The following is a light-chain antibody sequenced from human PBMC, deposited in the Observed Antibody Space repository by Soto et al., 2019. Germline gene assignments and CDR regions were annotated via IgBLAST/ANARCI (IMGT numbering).Light chain of an antibody. CDR2: AAS. J-gene: IGKJ2*01. CDR3: LQDYNYPLT. Sequence: IQMTQSPSTLSAFFGDSVAITCRASHGIRNDLGWYQQKPGKAPKLLIYAASSLKSEVPSRFSGSGSGTDFTLTISSLQPEDFATYYCLQDYNYPLTFGQGTKVDIK. CDR1: HGIRND. V-gene: IGKV1-6*02.